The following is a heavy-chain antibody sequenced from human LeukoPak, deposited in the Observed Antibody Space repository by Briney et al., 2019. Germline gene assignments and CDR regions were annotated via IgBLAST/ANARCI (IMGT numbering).Heavy chain of an antibody. J-gene: IGHJ3*02. Sequence: GESLKISCKASGYSFTSYWIGWVRQMPGKGLEWMGIIYPGDSDTRYSPSFQGQVTISADKSISTAYLQWSSLKASDTAMYYCASKPGIAAAGTSDAFDIWGQGTMVTVSS. CDR1: GYSFTSYW. D-gene: IGHD6-13*01. V-gene: IGHV5-51*01. CDR3: ASKPGIAAAGTSDAFDI. CDR2: IYPGDSDT.